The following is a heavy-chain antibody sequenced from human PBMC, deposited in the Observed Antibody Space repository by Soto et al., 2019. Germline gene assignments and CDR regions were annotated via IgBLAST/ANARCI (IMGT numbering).Heavy chain of an antibody. V-gene: IGHV3-30*18. CDR1: GFTFSSYG. J-gene: IGHJ4*02. Sequence: QVQLVESGGGVVQPGRSLRLSCAASGFTFSSYGMHWVRQAPGKGLEWVAVISYDGSNKYYADSVKGRITISRDNSKNTLYLQMNSLRAEDTAVYYCAKDQVVVVVAATFDYWGQGTLVTVSS. CDR3: AKDQVVVVVAATFDY. CDR2: ISYDGSNK. D-gene: IGHD2-15*01.